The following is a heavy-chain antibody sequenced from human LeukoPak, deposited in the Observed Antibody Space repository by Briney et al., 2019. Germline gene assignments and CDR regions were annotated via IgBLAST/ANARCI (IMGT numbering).Heavy chain of an antibody. J-gene: IGHJ6*03. CDR1: GGSISGYY. CDR3: ARGGPPGYYYDYYPDV. Sequence: PSETLSLTCIVSGGSISGYYWSWIRQTPGKGLEWIGYIYYSGSTTFNPSRKSRVTISVDTSKNQFSLKMSSVTAADTAVYFCARGGPPGYYYDYYPDVWGKGTTVTISS. V-gene: IGHV4-59*13. CDR2: IYYSGST.